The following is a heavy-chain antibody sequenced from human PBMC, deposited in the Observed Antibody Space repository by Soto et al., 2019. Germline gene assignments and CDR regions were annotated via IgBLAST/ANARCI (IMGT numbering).Heavy chain of an antibody. CDR3: AKCAYGSYYYGMDV. J-gene: IGHJ6*02. D-gene: IGHD3-10*01. V-gene: IGHV3-43D*04. CDR2: ISWDGGST. CDR1: GFTFDDYA. Sequence: PGGSLRLSCAASGFTFDDYAMHWVRQAPGKGLEWVSLISWDGGSTYYADSVKGRFTISRDNSKNSLYLQMNSLRAEDTALYYCAKCAYGSYYYGMDVWGRGTTVTV.